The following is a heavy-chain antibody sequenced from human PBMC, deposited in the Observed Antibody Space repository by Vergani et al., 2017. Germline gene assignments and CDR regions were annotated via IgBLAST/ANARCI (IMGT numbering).Heavy chain of an antibody. Sequence: QVQLVQSGSELKKPGASVKVSCKASGYTFTSYAMNWVRQAPGQGLEWMGWINTNTGNPTYAQGFTGRFVFSLDTSVSTAYLQISSLKAEDTAVYYCAKEAPGGWELLGFLRTYYYYYYMDVWGKGTTVTVSS. V-gene: IGHV7-4-1*02. CDR3: AKEAPGGWELLGFLRTYYYYYYMDV. CDR1: GYTFTSYA. J-gene: IGHJ6*03. CDR2: INTNTGNP. D-gene: IGHD1-26*01.